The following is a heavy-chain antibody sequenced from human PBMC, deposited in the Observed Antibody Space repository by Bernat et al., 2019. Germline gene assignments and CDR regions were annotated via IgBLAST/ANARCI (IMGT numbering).Heavy chain of an antibody. CDR1: GGSISSYY. J-gene: IGHJ4*01. Sequence: QVQLQESGPGLVKPSETLSLTCTVSGGSISSYYWSWIRQPPGKGLEWIGYIYYSGSTNSHPSLTGPFTISIDSSKDQFSLTLSSLPTADRGVYYCAGGRRGRYFHSRGRANLISVCS. CDR3: AGGRRGRYFHS. V-gene: IGHV4-59*01. CDR2: IYYSGST.